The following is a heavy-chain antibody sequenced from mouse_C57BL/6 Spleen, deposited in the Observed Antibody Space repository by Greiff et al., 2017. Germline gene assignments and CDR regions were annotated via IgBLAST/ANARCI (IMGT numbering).Heavy chain of an antibody. CDR2: IYPGDGDT. J-gene: IGHJ2*01. CDR3: ARWGDDHAGFDY. CDR1: GYAFSSSW. Sequence: QVQLQQSGPELVKPGASVKISCKASGYAFSSSWMNWVKQRPGKGLEWIGRIYPGDGDTNYNGKFKGKATLTADKSSSTADMQLSSLTSEDSAVYFCARWGDDHAGFDYWGQGTTLTVSS. V-gene: IGHV1-82*01.